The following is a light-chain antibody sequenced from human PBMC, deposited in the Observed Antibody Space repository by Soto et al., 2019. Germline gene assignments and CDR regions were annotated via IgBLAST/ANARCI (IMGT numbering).Light chain of an antibody. CDR1: NSKIGSGHG. Sequence: QSVLTQPPSVSGAPGQRVTISCTGSNSKIGSGHGIHWYQQLRGTAPKLLIYDNTSRPSGVPDRSSGSKSGTSASLAITGLQAEDEADYYCQSHDSSLSAYVFGTGTKVTVL. V-gene: IGLV1-40*01. J-gene: IGLJ1*01. CDR3: QSHDSSLSAYV. CDR2: DNT.